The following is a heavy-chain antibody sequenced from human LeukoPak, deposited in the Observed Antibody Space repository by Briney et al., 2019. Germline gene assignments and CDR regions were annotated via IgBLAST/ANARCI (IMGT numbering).Heavy chain of an antibody. CDR1: GYTFTGYY. CDR2: INPNSGGT. J-gene: IGHJ4*02. Sequence: ASVKVSCKATGYTFTGYYMHWVRQAPGQGLEWMGCINPNSGGTKYAQKFQGGVTLTRDTSISTAYMELSRLRSDDTAVYYCASGGAGYSTFDYWGQGTLVTVSS. V-gene: IGHV1-2*02. D-gene: IGHD3-9*01. CDR3: ASGGAGYSTFDY.